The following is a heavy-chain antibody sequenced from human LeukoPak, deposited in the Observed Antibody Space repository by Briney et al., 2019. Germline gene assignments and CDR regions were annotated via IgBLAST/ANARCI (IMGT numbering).Heavy chain of an antibody. CDR1: GFTFSSYE. CDR2: ISSSGSTI. D-gene: IGHD2-21*02. CDR3: AKNPSDSIFYGMDV. V-gene: IGHV3-48*03. Sequence: GGSLRLSCAASGFTFSSYEMNWVRQAPGKGLEWVSYISSSGSTIYYADSVKGRLTISRDNSKNTLYLQMNSLRAEDTAVYYCAKNPSDSIFYGMDVWGQGTTVTVSS. J-gene: IGHJ6*02.